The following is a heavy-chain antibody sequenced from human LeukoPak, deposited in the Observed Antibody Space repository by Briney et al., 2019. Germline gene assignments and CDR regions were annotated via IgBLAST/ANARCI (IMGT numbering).Heavy chain of an antibody. CDR1: GGSISGYY. CDR2: IFCSWTT. J-gene: IGHJ6*02. CDR3: ARHDRVPLYQHGMEV. D-gene: IGHD3-10*01. V-gene: IGHV4-59*08. Sequence: SETLSLTCTVSGGSISGYYWSYTRQAPGQGLEWIGYIFCSWTTLYNPSLRGRVTLSVDTSRNNISLKLTSVNAADKAVYYCARHDRVPLYQHGMEVWGQGTTVTVSS.